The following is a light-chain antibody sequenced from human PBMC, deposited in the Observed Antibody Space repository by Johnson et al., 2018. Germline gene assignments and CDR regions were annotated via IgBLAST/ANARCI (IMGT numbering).Light chain of an antibody. V-gene: IGLV1-51*02. CDR1: SSNIGNNY. CDR2: ENN. J-gene: IGLJ1*01. Sequence: QSVLTQPPSVSAAPGQKVTISCSRSSSNIGNNYVSWYQQLPGTAPKLLIYENNKRPSGIPDLFSGSKSGTSATLGITGLQTGDEADYYCGTWDSSLSAGNVFGTGTKVTVL. CDR3: GTWDSSLSAGNV.